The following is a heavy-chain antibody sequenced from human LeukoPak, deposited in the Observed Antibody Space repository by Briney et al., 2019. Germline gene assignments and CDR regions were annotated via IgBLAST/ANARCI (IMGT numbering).Heavy chain of an antibody. J-gene: IGHJ5*02. V-gene: IGHV4-34*01. Sequence: SETLSLTCAVYGGSFSGYYWSWIRQPPGKGLEWIGEINHSGSTNYNPSLKSRVTISVDTSKNQFSLKLSSVTAADTAVYYCARGLRNRNWFDPWGQGTLVTVSS. CDR3: ARGLRNRNWFDP. D-gene: IGHD1-14*01. CDR2: INHSGST. CDR1: GGSFSGYY.